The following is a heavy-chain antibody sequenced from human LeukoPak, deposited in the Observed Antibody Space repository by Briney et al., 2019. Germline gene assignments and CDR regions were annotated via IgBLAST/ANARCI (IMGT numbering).Heavy chain of an antibody. D-gene: IGHD3-10*01. CDR1: GGSFSGYY. J-gene: IGHJ5*02. Sequence: SETLSLTCAVYGGSFSGYYWSWIRQPPGKGLEWIGEINHSGSTNYNPSLKSRVTISVDTSKNQFSLKLSSVTAADTAVYYCAREPDYGSGSYIWFDPWGQGTLVTVSS. CDR2: INHSGST. CDR3: AREPDYGSGSYIWFDP. V-gene: IGHV4-34*01.